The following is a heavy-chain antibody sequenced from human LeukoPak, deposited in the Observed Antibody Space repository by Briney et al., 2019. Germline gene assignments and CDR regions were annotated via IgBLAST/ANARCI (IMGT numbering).Heavy chain of an antibody. CDR2: IIPILGTA. V-gene: IGHV1-69*10. J-gene: IGHJ6*03. CDR3: ARDIVATIRNYYYYMDV. D-gene: IGHD5-12*01. Sequence: SVKVSCKASGYTFTAYYMHWVRRAPGQGLEWMGGIIPILGTANYAQRFQGRVTITADKSTSTAYMELSSLRSEDTAVYYCARDIVATIRNYYYYMDVWGKGTTVTVSS. CDR1: GYTFTAYY.